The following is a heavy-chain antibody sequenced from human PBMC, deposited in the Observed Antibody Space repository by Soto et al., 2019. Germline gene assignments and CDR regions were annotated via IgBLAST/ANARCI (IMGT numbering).Heavy chain of an antibody. Sequence: QVQLVQSGAEVKKPGSSVKVSCKASGGTFSSYAISWVRQAPGQGLEWMGGIIPIFGTANYAQKFQGRVTXXAXEXXSTAYMELSSLRSEDTAGYYCARGVAAAGTAYFDYWGQGTLVTVSS. D-gene: IGHD6-13*01. J-gene: IGHJ4*02. CDR1: GGTFSSYA. CDR3: ARGVAAAGTAYFDY. V-gene: IGHV1-69*12. CDR2: IIPIFGTA.